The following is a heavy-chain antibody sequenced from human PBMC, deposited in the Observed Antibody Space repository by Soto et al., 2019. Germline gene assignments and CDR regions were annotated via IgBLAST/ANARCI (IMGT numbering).Heavy chain of an antibody. CDR3: AKTPRQWLVYFDY. CDR1: GFTFSNYA. CDR2: ISNSGGTT. J-gene: IGHJ4*02. V-gene: IGHV3-23*01. D-gene: IGHD6-19*01. Sequence: EVQLLESRGGLVQPGGSLRLSCAASGFTFSNYAMSWVRQAPGKGLEWVSAISNSGGTTYYADSVKGRFTISRDNSKDTLHLQMNSLRAEDTAVYYCAKTPRQWLVYFDYWGQGTLVTVSS.